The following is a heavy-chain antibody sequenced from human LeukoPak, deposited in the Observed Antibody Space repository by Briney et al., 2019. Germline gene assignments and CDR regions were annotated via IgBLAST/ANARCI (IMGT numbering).Heavy chain of an antibody. CDR1: GFTFSNAW. Sequence: TAGGSLRLSCAASGFTFSNAWMSWVRQVPGKGLEWVGRIKRKTDGGTIDYGAAVKGRFTVSRDDSKNTLYLQMDSLKSEDTAVYYCTTYDYGDYYFFYGMDVWGQGTTVTVSS. CDR2: IKRKTDGGTI. CDR3: TTYDYGDYYFFYGMDV. J-gene: IGHJ6*02. V-gene: IGHV3-15*01. D-gene: IGHD4-17*01.